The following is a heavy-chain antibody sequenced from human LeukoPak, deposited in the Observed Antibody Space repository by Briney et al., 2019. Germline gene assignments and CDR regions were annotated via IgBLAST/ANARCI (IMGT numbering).Heavy chain of an antibody. CDR1: GYTFTSYY. CDR3: ARDFYYYDSSGYYPY. D-gene: IGHD3-22*01. J-gene: IGHJ4*02. Sequence: ASVKVSCKASGYTFTSYYMHWVRQAPGQGLEWMGWINPNSGGTNYAQKFQGRVTMTRDTSISTAYMELSRLRSDDTAVYYCARDFYYYDSSGYYPYWGQGTLVTVSS. CDR2: INPNSGGT. V-gene: IGHV1-2*02.